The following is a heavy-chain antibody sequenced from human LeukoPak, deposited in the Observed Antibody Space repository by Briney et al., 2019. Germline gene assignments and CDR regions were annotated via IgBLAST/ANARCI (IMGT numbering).Heavy chain of an antibody. CDR3: ALLAVAGTRGGYYYYGMDV. D-gene: IGHD6-19*01. J-gene: IGHJ6*04. V-gene: IGHV4-59*01. CDR2: IYYSGST. CDR1: GGSISSYY. Sequence: SETLSLTCTVSGGSISSYYWSWIRQPPGKGLEWIGYIYYSGSTNYNPSLKSRVTTSVDTSKNQFSLKLSSVTAADTAVYYCALLAVAGTRGGYYYYGMDVWGKGTTVTVSS.